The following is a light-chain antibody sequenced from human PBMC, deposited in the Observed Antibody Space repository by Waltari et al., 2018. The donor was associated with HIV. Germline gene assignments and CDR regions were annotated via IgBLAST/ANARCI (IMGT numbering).Light chain of an antibody. CDR2: GAS. V-gene: IGKV3-15*01. CDR1: QSVSSN. J-gene: IGKJ1*01. CDR3: QHYNNWPRT. Sequence: EIVMTQSPATLSVSPGERATLSCRASQSVSSNLAWYQQKPGQAPRLLISGASIRATGIPARFSCSGSGTEFTLTISSLQSEDFAFYYCQHYNNWPRTFGQGTKVEIK.